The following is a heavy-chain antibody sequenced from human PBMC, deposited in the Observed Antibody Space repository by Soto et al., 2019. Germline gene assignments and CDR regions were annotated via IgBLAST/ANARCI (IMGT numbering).Heavy chain of an antibody. CDR3: GFWRDYYYYGMDV. CDR2: IKQDGSEK. J-gene: IGHJ6*02. Sequence: HPGGSLRLSCAASGFTFSSYWMSWVRQAPGKGLEWVANIKQDGSEKYYVDSVKGRFTISRDNAKNSLYLQMNSLRAEDTAVYYCGFWRDYYYYGMDVWGQGTTVTVSS. D-gene: IGHD3-3*01. CDR1: GFTFSSYW. V-gene: IGHV3-7*01.